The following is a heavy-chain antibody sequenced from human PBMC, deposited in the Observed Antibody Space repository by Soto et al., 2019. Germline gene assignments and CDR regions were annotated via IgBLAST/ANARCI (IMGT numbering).Heavy chain of an antibody. D-gene: IGHD3-10*01. J-gene: IGHJ4*02. Sequence: EVQLVESGGGLVKPGGSLRLACAASGFTFSNAWLNWFRQAPGKGLEWVGRIKRKTDGGTSDYASPVKGRFTISIYDSKNTLYLQMNRLRTEYIAVYYCTTDVITMVHDYWGQGTLVTVSS. CDR3: TTDVITMVHDY. CDR2: IKRKTDGGTS. V-gene: IGHV3-15*07. CDR1: GFTFSNAW.